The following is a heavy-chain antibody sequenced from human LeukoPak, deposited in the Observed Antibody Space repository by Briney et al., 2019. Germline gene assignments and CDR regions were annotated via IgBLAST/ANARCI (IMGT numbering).Heavy chain of an antibody. D-gene: IGHD3-10*01. CDR3: ARDDPSPHGGVL. CDR1: GYSISSGYY. V-gene: IGHV4-38-2*02. Sequence: SETLSLTCTVSGYSISSGYYWGWIRQPPGKGLEWIGSIYHRGSIFYNPSLKSRVTISVDTSKNQFSLKLSSVTAADTAVYYCARDDPSPHGGVLWGQGTLVTVSS. CDR2: IYHRGSI. J-gene: IGHJ1*01.